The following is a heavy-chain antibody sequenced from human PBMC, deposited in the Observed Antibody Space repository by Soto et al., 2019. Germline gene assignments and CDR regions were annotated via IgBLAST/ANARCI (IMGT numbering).Heavy chain of an antibody. V-gene: IGHV1-18*01. CDR3: AKCGNWNYSSES. J-gene: IGHJ5*01. D-gene: IGHD1-7*01. CDR2: ISANNGNT. CDR1: GYTFTTSG. Sequence: QVQLVQSGAEVKKPGASVKVSCKASGYTFTTSGITWVRQAPGQGLEWMGWISANNGNTNYAQNVQGRLTMTTDTSTSTAYMEMRSLTTDETAVYYCAKCGNWNYSSESWGHGTLVTVS.